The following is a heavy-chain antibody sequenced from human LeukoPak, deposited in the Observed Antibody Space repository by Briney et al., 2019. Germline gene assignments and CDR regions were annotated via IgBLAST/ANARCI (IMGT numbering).Heavy chain of an antibody. Sequence: GRSLRLSCAASGFTFSSYWMNWVRQAPGKGLEWVSYISSSSSTIYYADSVKGRFTISRDNAKNSLYLQMNSLRAEDTAVYYCARGAAAGFFWFDPWGQGTLVTVSS. V-gene: IGHV3-48*04. CDR3: ARGAAAGFFWFDP. CDR1: GFTFSSYW. CDR2: ISSSSSTI. D-gene: IGHD6-13*01. J-gene: IGHJ5*02.